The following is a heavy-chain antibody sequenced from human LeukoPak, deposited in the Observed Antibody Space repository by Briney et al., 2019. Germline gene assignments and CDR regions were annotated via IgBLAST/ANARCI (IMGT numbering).Heavy chain of an antibody. J-gene: IGHJ4*02. CDR3: ASIKPVAGIIYYFDY. D-gene: IGHD6-19*01. V-gene: IGHV3-21*01. Sequence: GGSLRLSCAASGFTFSSYSMNWVRQAPGKGLEWVSSISSSSSYIYYADSVKGRFTISGDNAKNSLYLQMNSLRAEDTAVYYCASIKPVAGIIYYFDYWGQGTLVTVSS. CDR1: GFTFSSYS. CDR2: ISSSSSYI.